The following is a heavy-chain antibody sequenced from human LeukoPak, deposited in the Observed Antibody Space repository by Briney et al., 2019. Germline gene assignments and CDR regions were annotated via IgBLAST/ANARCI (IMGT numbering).Heavy chain of an antibody. D-gene: IGHD1-26*01. J-gene: IGHJ5*02. CDR3: ARGGNYFRFDP. CDR2: ISAYNGNT. V-gene: IGHV1-18*04. CDR1: GYSITGYY. Sequence: ASVKVSCKASGYSITGYYMHWVRQAPGQGLEWMGWISAYNGNTNYAQKLQGRVTMTTDTSTATAYMELRSLRSDDTAVYYCARGGNYFRFDPWGQGTLVTVSS.